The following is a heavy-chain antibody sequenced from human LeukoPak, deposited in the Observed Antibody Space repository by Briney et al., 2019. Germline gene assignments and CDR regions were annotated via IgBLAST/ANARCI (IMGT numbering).Heavy chain of an antibody. CDR1: GYTLTELS. J-gene: IGHJ4*02. V-gene: IGHV1-24*01. Sequence: ASVTVSCTVSGYTLTELSMHWVRQAPGKGLEWMGGFDPEDGETIYAQKFQGRVTMTEDTSTDTAYMELSSLRSEDTAVYYCATMPPVETGFDYGGQGTLVTVSS. CDR2: FDPEDGET. CDR3: ATMPPVETGFDY. D-gene: IGHD2-21*02.